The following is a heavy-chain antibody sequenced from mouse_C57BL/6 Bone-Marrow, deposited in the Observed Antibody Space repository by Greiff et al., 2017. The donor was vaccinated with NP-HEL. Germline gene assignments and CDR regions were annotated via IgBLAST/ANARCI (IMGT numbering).Heavy chain of an antibody. CDR1: GYTFTDYY. V-gene: IGHV1-19*01. Sequence: EVKLQESGPVLVKPGASVKMSCKASGYTFTDYYMNWVKQSHGKSLEWIGVINPYNGGTSYNQKFKGKATLTVDKSSSTAYMELNSLTSEDSAVYYCASSLGYFDVWGTGTTVTVSS. CDR2: INPYNGGT. CDR3: ASSLGYFDV. J-gene: IGHJ1*03.